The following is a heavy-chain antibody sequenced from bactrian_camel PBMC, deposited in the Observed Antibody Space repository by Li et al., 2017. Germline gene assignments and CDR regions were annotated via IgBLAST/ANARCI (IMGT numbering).Heavy chain of an antibody. D-gene: IGHD3*01. J-gene: IGHJ4*01. CDR1: GHTYSKFC. CDR2: IDNDGMT. Sequence: HVQLVESGGDSVQAGESLTLTCAASGHTYSKFCVGWFRQAPGKEREGVASIDNDGMTSYATSAKGRFTISTDSAKNTLYLQMNNLSPEDTAMYYCAARVGYYCPSESRWRDLSGYDYWGQGTQVTVS. CDR3: AARVGYYCPSESRWRDLSGYDY. V-gene: IGHV3S55*01.